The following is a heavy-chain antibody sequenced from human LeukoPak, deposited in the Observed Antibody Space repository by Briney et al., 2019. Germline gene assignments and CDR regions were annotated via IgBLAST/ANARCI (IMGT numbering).Heavy chain of an antibody. J-gene: IGHJ4*02. CDR2: FDPEDGET. CDR3: AAYYDFWSGYYTIN. CDR1: GYTLTELS. V-gene: IGHV1-24*01. D-gene: IGHD3-3*01. Sequence: ASVNVSCKVSGYTLTELSMHWVRQAPGKGHEWMGGFDPEDGETIYAQKFQGRVTMTEDTSTDTAYMELSSLRSEDTAVYYCAAYYDFWSGYYTINWGQGTLVTVSS.